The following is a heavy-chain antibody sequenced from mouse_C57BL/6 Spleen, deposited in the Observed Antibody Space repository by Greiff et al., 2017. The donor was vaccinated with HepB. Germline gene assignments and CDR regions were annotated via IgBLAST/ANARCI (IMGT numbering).Heavy chain of an antibody. CDR3: ARGAQARDYYAMDY. CDR2: IYPGDGDT. V-gene: IGHV1-80*01. Sequence: QVQLQQSGAELVKPGASVKISCKASGYAFSSYWMNWVKQRPGKGLEWIGQIYPGDGDTNYNGKFKGKATLTADKSSSTAYMQLSSLTSEDSAVYFCARGAQARDYYAMDYWGQGTSVTVSS. D-gene: IGHD3-2*02. J-gene: IGHJ4*01. CDR1: GYAFSSYW.